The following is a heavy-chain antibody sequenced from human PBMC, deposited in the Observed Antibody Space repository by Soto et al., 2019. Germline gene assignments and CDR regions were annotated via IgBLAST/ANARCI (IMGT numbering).Heavy chain of an antibody. CDR1: GSSISSYF. D-gene: IGHD4-17*01. CDR3: ARDPATVTTLYYYSGMDV. V-gene: IGHV4-4*07. Sequence: PSETLSLTCTVSGSSISSYFWSWIRQPAGKGLEWIGRIYNNESTNYNPSFESRVTMSVDTSKNQFSLRLSSVTAADTAVYYCARDPATVTTLYYYSGMDVWGQGTTVTVSS. J-gene: IGHJ6*02. CDR2: IYNNEST.